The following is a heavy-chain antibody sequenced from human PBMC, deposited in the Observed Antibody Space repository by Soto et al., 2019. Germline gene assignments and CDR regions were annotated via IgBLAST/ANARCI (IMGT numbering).Heavy chain of an antibody. Sequence: AGGSLRLSXAASAFTLNTYGMYWVRQAPGKGLEWVAVSWYDGTNKDYADSVKGRFTISRDNSSNTLYLHMNRLRDDNTAVYYCARSRQPCVHYGLDVLGPGTTVT. CDR1: AFTLNTYG. D-gene: IGHD6-13*01. CDR3: ARSRQPCVHYGLDV. CDR2: SWYDGTNK. J-gene: IGHJ6*02. V-gene: IGHV3-33*07.